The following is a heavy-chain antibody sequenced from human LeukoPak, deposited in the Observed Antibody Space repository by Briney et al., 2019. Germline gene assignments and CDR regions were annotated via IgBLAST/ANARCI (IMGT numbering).Heavy chain of an antibody. D-gene: IGHD6-19*01. Sequence: PGRSLRLSCAASGFTFSSYGMHWVRQAPGKGLGWVAVIWYDGSNKYYADSVKGRFTISRDNSKNTLYLQMNSLRAEDTAVYYCAREGDSSGWWLDYYYGMDVWGQGTTVTVSS. CDR1: GFTFSSYG. CDR2: IWYDGSNK. CDR3: AREGDSSGWWLDYYYGMDV. J-gene: IGHJ6*02. V-gene: IGHV3-33*01.